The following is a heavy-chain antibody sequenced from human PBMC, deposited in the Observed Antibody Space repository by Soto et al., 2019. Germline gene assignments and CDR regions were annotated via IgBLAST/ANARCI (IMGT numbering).Heavy chain of an antibody. Sequence: EVHLWESGGDFIQPGGSLRVSCAASGFTFTNYAMSWVRQAPGKGLEWVSTIDHAGVNTHYADSVKGRFTISRDNSKGTLYPQMNSLRAEDTAIYYCATDVGPIMFDYWGQGALITVSS. J-gene: IGHJ4*02. D-gene: IGHD1-26*01. CDR3: ATDVGPIMFDY. CDR2: IDHAGVNT. V-gene: IGHV3-23*01. CDR1: GFTFTNYA.